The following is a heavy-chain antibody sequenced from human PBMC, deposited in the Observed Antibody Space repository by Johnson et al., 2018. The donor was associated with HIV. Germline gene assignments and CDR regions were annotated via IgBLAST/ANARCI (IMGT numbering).Heavy chain of an antibody. CDR3: AREGAWELRPGAFDI. V-gene: IGHV3-66*01. J-gene: IGHJ3*02. CDR2: IYSGGST. D-gene: IGHD1-7*01. CDR1: GFTVSSNY. Sequence: VQLVESGGGLVQPGGSLRLSCAASGFTVSSNYLSWVRQAPGKGLEWVSFIYSGGSTSYADSVKGRFTISRDNSKNTLYLQRNSLRAEDTAVYYCAREGAWELRPGAFDIWGQGTMVTVSS.